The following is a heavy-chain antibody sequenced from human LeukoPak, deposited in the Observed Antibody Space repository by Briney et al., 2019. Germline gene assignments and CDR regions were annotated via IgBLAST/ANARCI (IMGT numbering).Heavy chain of an antibody. CDR3: ARAVGPFDY. CDR1: GFIFSTYG. CDR2: IWNDGSYK. V-gene: IGHV3-33*01. Sequence: LPGGSLRLSCAAAGFIFSTYGMHWVRQAPGKGLEWVAVIWNDGSYKYYAESVKGRFTISRDNSKDTLYLQMSSVRADDTAVYYCARAVGPFDYWGQGTLVTVSS. J-gene: IGHJ4*02.